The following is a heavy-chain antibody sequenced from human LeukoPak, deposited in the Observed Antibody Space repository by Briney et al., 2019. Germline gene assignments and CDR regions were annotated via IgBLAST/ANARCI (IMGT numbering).Heavy chain of an antibody. CDR3: ARDRVGVGGNGWEN. V-gene: IGHV1-8*02. CDR1: GYTFTSYD. CDR2: MNPSSGNT. D-gene: IGHD6-19*01. J-gene: IGHJ4*02. Sequence: GASVKVSCKASGYTFTSYDINWVRQATGQGLEWMGWMNPSSGNTGYVRKFQGRVTMTRSTSIGTAYMELSGLTSDDTGVYYCARDRVGVGGNGWENWGQGTLVTVSS.